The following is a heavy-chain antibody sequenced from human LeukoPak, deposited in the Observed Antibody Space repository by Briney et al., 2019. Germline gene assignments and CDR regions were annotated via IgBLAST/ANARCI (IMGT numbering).Heavy chain of an antibody. Sequence: NSSQTLSLTCTVSGGSISSGSYYWSWIRQPAGKGLEWIGRIYTSGSTNYNPSLKSRVTISVDTSKNQFSLKLSSVTAADTAVYYCARADLPAPHYYHYGMDVWGQGTTVTVSS. J-gene: IGHJ6*02. CDR3: ARADLPAPHYYHYGMDV. D-gene: IGHD2-2*01. CDR2: IYTSGST. V-gene: IGHV4-61*02. CDR1: GGSISSGSYY.